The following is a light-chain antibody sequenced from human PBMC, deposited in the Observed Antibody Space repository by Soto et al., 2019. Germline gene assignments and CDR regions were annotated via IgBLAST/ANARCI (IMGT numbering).Light chain of an antibody. J-gene: IGKJ4*01. CDR3: QHYNEMPLT. Sequence: EIVLTQSPGTLSLSPGERATLSCRASQTVSSSLAWYQHKTGQAPRLLISGASTRATGIPDRFSGSGSETDFTLTISSLQSEDFAVYYCQHYNEMPLTFGGGAKVDIK. CDR1: QTVSSS. V-gene: IGKV3D-15*01. CDR2: GAS.